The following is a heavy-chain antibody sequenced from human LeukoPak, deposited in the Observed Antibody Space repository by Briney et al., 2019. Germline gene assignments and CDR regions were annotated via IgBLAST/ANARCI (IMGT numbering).Heavy chain of an antibody. V-gene: IGHV1-2*02. D-gene: IGHD2-15*01. CDR3: ARPYCSGGSCHDYFDY. J-gene: IGHJ4*02. CDR1: GYTFTSYH. CDR2: INPHTGGT. Sequence: ASVKVSCKASGYTFTSYHMHWVRQAPGQGLEWMGWINPHTGGTNYAQKFQGRVTMTRDTSISTAYMELGGLTSDDTAVYYCARPYCSGGSCHDYFDYWGQGTLVTVSS.